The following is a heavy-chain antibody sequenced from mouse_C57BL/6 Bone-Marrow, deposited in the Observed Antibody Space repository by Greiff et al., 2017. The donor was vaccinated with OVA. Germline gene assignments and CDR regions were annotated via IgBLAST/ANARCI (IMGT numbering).Heavy chain of an antibody. Sequence: VKLMESGAELVRPGTSVKVSCKASGYAFTNYLIEWVKQRPGQGLEWIGVINPGSGGTNYNEKFKGKATLTADKSSSTAYIQLSSLTSEDSAVYFFARKADYWGQGTTLTVSS. V-gene: IGHV1-54*01. CDR2: INPGSGGT. CDR1: GYAFTNYL. J-gene: IGHJ2*01. CDR3: ARKADY.